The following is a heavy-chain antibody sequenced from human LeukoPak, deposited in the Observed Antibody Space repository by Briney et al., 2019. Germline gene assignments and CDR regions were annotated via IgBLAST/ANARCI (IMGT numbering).Heavy chain of an antibody. Sequence: GGSLRLSCAASGFTFSSYSMNWVRQAPGKGLEWVASISSSSSYIYYADSVKGRFTISRDSSKNTLYPQMNSLRGEDTAVYYCAKGRWGLTINNFDIWGQGTMVTVSS. CDR2: ISSSSSYI. V-gene: IGHV3-21*04. CDR1: GFTFSSYS. J-gene: IGHJ3*02. CDR3: AKGRWGLTINNFDI. D-gene: IGHD3-9*01.